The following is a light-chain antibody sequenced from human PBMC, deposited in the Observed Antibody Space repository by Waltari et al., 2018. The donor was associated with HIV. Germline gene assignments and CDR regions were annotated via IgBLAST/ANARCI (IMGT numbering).Light chain of an antibody. CDR2: ATS. CDR1: HPVNSW. J-gene: IGKJ1*01. CDR3: QQANSFPWT. V-gene: IGKV1-12*01. Sequence: DIQMTQFPSFVSASVGDRVTITCRASHPVNSWLTWYQQKPGKAPELLIYATSSLQSGVPSRFSGSGSGTNCTLTINSLQTEDFATYFCQQANSFPWTFGHGTKVELK.